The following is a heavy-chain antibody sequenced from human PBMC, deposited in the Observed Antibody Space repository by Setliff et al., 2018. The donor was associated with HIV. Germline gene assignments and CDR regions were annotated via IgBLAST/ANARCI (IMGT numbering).Heavy chain of an antibody. V-gene: IGHV1-46*02. D-gene: IGHD3-16*02. J-gene: IGHJ4*02. Sequence: VASVKVSCKTSGYTFDAKYMHWVRQAPGQGLEWMGIINPSDNRTYYAQKFQGRVTMTRDTSTSSVYMELRSLRSEDTAVYYCARAYYDSVWGSHRYRFYYFDYWGQGSLVTVSS. CDR1: GYTFDAKY. CDR3: ARAYYDSVWGSHRYRFYYFDY. CDR2: INPSDNRT.